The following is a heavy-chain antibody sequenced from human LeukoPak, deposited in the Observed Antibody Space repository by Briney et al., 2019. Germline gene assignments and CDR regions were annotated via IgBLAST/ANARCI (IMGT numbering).Heavy chain of an antibody. J-gene: IGHJ3*02. CDR1: GGSFSGYY. Sequence: SETLSLTCAAYGGSFSGYYWHWIRQPPGKGLEWIGEINHSGSTNYNPSLKSRVTISVDTSKNQFSLKLSSVTAADTAVYYCARARIAALDIWGQGTMVTVSS. V-gene: IGHV4-34*01. D-gene: IGHD6-13*01. CDR2: INHSGST. CDR3: ARARIAALDI.